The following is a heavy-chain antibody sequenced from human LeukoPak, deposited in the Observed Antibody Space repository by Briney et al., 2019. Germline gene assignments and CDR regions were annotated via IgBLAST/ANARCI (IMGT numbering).Heavy chain of an antibody. Sequence: PGGSLRLSCAASGFTFSSYGMHWVRQAPGKGLEWVSVIYSGGSTYYADSVKGRFTISRDNSKNTLYLQMNSLRAEDTAVYYCARGDSSGWYNRAFDIWGQGTMVTVSS. D-gene: IGHD6-19*01. V-gene: IGHV3-53*01. J-gene: IGHJ3*02. CDR2: IYSGGST. CDR1: GFTFSSYG. CDR3: ARGDSSGWYNRAFDI.